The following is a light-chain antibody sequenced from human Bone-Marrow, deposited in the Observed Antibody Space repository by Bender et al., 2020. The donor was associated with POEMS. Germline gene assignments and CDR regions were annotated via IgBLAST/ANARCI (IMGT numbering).Light chain of an antibody. V-gene: IGLV3-25*03. CDR2: KDV. CDR3: QSADSSGTVV. J-gene: IGLJ2*01. CDR1: ALPKQY. Sequence: STELTQPPSVSVSPGQTARITCSGDALPKQYAYWYQQKPGQAPVLVIYKDVERPSGIPERFAASSSGTTVTLTISGVKAEDEADFYCQSADSSGTVVFGAGTKLTVL.